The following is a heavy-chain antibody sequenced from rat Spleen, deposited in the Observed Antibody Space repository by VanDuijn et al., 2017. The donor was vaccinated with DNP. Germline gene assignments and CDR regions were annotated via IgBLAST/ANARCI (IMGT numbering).Heavy chain of an antibody. Sequence: EVKLVESGGGLVQSGRSLKLSCAASGFNFNDYWMGWVRQAPGKGLEWIGQINKDSSTITYIPSLKDKFTISRDNDQNTLYLQMSKLGSEDTAIYYCARGPNYGGYADYFDYWGQGVMVTVSS. D-gene: IGHD1-11*01. J-gene: IGHJ2*01. CDR1: GFNFNDYW. CDR2: INKDSSTI. CDR3: ARGPNYGGYADYFDY. V-gene: IGHV4-2*01.